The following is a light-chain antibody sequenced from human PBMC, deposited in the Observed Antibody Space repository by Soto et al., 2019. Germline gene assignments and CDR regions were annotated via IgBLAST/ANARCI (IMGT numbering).Light chain of an antibody. Sequence: EIVLTQSPATLSSSPGERATLSCRASQTVSSKLAWYQHKPGQAPRLLIYDTSNRATGIPARFSGSGSGTDHTLTISSLEPEDSAVYYCQQRSNWPITFGQGTRLEIK. J-gene: IGKJ5*01. CDR2: DTS. CDR3: QQRSNWPIT. CDR1: QTVSSK. V-gene: IGKV3-11*01.